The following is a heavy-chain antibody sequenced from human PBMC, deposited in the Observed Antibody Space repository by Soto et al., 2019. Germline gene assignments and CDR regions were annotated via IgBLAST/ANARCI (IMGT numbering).Heavy chain of an antibody. D-gene: IGHD4-4*01. CDR1: GGSISSYY. V-gene: IGHV4-59*08. J-gene: IGHJ4*02. CDR2: IYYSGST. CDR3: ARQGVYRADFDY. Sequence: SETLSLTCTVSGGSISSYYWSWIRQPPGKGLEWIGYIYYSGSTNYNPSLKSRVIISRDTSKNQFSLKLNSVTAADTAVYYCARQGVYRADFDYWGQGTLVTVSS.